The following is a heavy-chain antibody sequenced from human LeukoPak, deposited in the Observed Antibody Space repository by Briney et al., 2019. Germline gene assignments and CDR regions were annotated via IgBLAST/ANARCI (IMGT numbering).Heavy chain of an antibody. CDR1: GFTFSSYG. CDR3: ARAGYYDSSGYDY. CDR2: IWYDGSNK. Sequence: PGGSLRLSCAASGFTFSSYGMHWVRQAPGKGLEWVAVIWYDGSNKYYADSVKGQFTISRDNSKNTMYVQMNSLRAEDTAVYYCARAGYYDSSGYDYWGQGTLVTVSS. V-gene: IGHV3-33*01. J-gene: IGHJ4*02. D-gene: IGHD3-22*01.